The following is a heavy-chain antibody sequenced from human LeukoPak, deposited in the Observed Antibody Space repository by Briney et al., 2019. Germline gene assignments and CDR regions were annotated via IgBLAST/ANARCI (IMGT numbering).Heavy chain of an antibody. CDR3: ARDRGNYYYYYYMDV. J-gene: IGHJ6*03. Sequence: ASVKVSCKASGYTFTSYDINWVRQATGQGLEWMGWMNPNSGNTGYAQKFQGRVTMTRNTSTSTAYMELSSLRSEDTAVYYCARDRGNYYYYYYMDVWGKGTTVTVSS. V-gene: IGHV1-8*01. D-gene: IGHD4-23*01. CDR2: MNPNSGNT. CDR1: GYTFTSYD.